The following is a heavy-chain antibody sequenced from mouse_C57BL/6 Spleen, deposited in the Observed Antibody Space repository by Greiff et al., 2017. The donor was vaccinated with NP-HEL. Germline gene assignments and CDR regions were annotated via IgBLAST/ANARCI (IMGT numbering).Heavy chain of an antibody. CDR3: ARLTGPFDY. CDR2: INYDGSST. Sequence: EVKVVESEGGLVQPGSSMKLSCTASGFTFSDYYMAWVRQVPEKGLEWVANINYDGSSTYYLDSLKSRFIISRDNAKNILYLQMSSLKSEDTATYYCARLTGPFDYWGQGTTLTVSS. CDR1: GFTFSDYY. V-gene: IGHV5-16*01. D-gene: IGHD4-1*01. J-gene: IGHJ2*01.